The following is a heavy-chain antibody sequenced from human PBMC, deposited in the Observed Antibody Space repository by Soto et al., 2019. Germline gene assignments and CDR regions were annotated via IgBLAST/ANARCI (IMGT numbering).Heavy chain of an antibody. V-gene: IGHV3-30*03. CDR3: SGDVASGY. Sequence: QVQLVESGGGVVQPGRSLRLSCAVSGFTVSTYGMHWVRQAPGKGLEWVAVISRDGGTKYYADSVKGRFNISRDNSRNTLFLDMNSLRGDDIAVYYCSGDVASGYWGQGTLVTVSS. CDR2: ISRDGGTK. J-gene: IGHJ4*02. CDR1: GFTVSTYG. D-gene: IGHD2-8*02.